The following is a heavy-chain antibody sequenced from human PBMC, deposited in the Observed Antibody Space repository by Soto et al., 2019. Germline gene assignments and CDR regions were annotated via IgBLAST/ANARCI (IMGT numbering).Heavy chain of an antibody. Sequence: QVQLVQSGAEVKKPGSSVKVSCKASGGTFSSYAISWVRQAPGQGLEWMGGIIPIFGTANYAQKFQGRVTIAADKSTSTAYMELSSLRSEDTAVYYCARLYYYDSSGYYYRYYYYYGMDVWGQGTTVTVSS. CDR3: ARLYYYDSSGYYYRYYYYYGMDV. CDR2: IIPIFGTA. V-gene: IGHV1-69*06. J-gene: IGHJ6*02. CDR1: GGTFSSYA. D-gene: IGHD3-22*01.